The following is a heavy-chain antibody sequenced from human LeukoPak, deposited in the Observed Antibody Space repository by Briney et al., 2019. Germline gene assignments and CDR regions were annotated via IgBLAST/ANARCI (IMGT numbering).Heavy chain of an antibody. CDR1: GFTFSSYS. CDR3: AKTRRGDSGYDLDY. J-gene: IGHJ4*02. Sequence: GGSLRLSCAASGFTFSSYSMNWVRQAPGKGLEWVSSISSSSSYIYYADSVEGRFTISRDNAKSSLYLQMNSVRAEDTAVYYCAKTRRGDSGYDLDYWGQGTLVTVSS. V-gene: IGHV3-21*01. D-gene: IGHD5-12*01. CDR2: ISSSSSYI.